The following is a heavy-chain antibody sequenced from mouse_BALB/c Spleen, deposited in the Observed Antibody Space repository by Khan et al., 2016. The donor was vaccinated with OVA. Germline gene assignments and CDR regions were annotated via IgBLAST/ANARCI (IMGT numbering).Heavy chain of an antibody. D-gene: IGHD1-2*01. CDR2: ISPGSGDT. CDR1: GYTFTDYY. Sequence: QVRLQQSGAELARPGASVKLSCKASGYTFTDYYINWVKQRTGQGLEWIGEISPGSGDTYYNEKFTGKATLTADKSSTTAYMQLSSLTSEASAFYFCARRNYFGYTFAYWGQGTLVTVSA. CDR3: ARRNYFGYTFAY. V-gene: IGHV1-77*01. J-gene: IGHJ3*01.